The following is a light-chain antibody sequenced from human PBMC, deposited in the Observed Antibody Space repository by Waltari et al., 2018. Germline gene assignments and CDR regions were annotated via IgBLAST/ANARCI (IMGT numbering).Light chain of an antibody. CDR2: GAS. V-gene: IGKV3-15*01. CDR1: QDIGTN. CDR3: QQYNNWPPIT. Sequence: EIVMTQSPVTLSVSPGEGATLSCRASQDIGTNLAWYHQRPGQAPRLLMYGASTRDPGVPVRFSGSGSATVFNLTISSLQSEDFGIYYCQQYNNWPPITFGQGTRLEIK. J-gene: IGKJ5*01.